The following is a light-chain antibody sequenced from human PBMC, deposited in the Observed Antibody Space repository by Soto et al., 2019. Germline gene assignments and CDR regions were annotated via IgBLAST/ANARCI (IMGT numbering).Light chain of an antibody. CDR2: GAS. CDR3: QQYGSSPTT. CDR1: QSIGSSY. Sequence: EIMLTQSPGTLSLSPEERATLSCRASQSIGSSYLAWYQQKPGQAPRLLIYGASTRATGIPDRFSGSGSGTDFTLTISSLQSEDFAVYYCQQYGSSPTTFGQGTRLEIK. J-gene: IGKJ5*01. V-gene: IGKV3-20*01.